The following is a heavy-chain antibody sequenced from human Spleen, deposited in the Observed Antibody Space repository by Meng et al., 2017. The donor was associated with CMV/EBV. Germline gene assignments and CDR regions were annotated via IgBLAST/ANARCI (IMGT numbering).Heavy chain of an antibody. Sequence: ASVKVSCKASGYTFTSYGISWVRQAPGQGLEWMGWISAYNGNTNYAQKLQGRVTMTTDTSTSTVYMELSRLRSDDTAVYYCARDGPRLRFLEWLLYTPTGMDVWGQGTTVTVSS. CDR2: ISAYNGNT. CDR3: ARDGPRLRFLEWLLYTPTGMDV. V-gene: IGHV1-18*01. CDR1: GYTFTSYG. J-gene: IGHJ6*02. D-gene: IGHD3-3*01.